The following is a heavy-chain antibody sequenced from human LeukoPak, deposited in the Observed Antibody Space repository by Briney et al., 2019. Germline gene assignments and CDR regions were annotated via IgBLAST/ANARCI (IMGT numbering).Heavy chain of an antibody. V-gene: IGHV4-59*12. CDR2: IYYSGST. D-gene: IGHD6-19*01. CDR3: ARTNIAVAVGYYYYMDV. Sequence: SSETLSLTCTVSGGSISSYYWSWIRQPPGKGLEWIGYIYYSGSTNYNPSLKSRVTISVDTSKNQFSLKLSSVTAADTAVYYCARTNIAVAVGYYYYMDVWGKGTTVTVSS. CDR1: GGSISSYY. J-gene: IGHJ6*03.